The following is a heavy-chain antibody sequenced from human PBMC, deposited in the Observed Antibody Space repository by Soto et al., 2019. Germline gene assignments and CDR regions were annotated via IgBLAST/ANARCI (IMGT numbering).Heavy chain of an antibody. CDR2: MNPDNGNT. CDR1: GCTFSTYE. J-gene: IGHJ4*02. CDR3: ARGPRESGEWLLFDY. D-gene: IGHD3-3*01. V-gene: IGHV1-8*01. Sequence: GASVKVSCKASGCTFSTYEINWVRRAAGQGLEWMGRMNPDNGNTGYAQKFQDRVTMTRNTSISTAYMELSSLRSDDTAVYYCARGPRESGEWLLFDYWGQGALVTVSS.